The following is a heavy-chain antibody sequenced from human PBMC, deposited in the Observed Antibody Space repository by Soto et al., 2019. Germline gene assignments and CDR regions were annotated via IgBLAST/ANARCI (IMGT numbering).Heavy chain of an antibody. CDR2: IYYSGTT. Sequence: QVQLQESGPGLVKPSQTLSLTCTVSGGSISSGGYYWYWIRQHPGKGLEWIGYIYYSGTTYYNPSLKSRVTISVDTSKNQFSLKLRSVTAADTAVYYCAASCVACGGFNYYGMDVWGQGTTVTDSS. CDR1: GGSISSGGYY. CDR3: AASCVACGGFNYYGMDV. D-gene: IGHD2-21*01. V-gene: IGHV4-31*03. J-gene: IGHJ6*02.